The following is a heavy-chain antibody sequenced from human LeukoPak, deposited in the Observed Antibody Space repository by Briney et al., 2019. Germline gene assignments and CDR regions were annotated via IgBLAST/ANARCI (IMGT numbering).Heavy chain of an antibody. CDR3: ARAPSGYYGSGSYYGRYYFDY. D-gene: IGHD3-10*01. CDR2: IYYSGST. V-gene: IGHV4-30-4*01. CDR1: GASISSGDYY. J-gene: IGHJ4*02. Sequence: SETLSLTCTVSGASISSGDYYWRWIRQPPGKGLEWIGYIYYSGSTYYNPSLESRVAISVDTSQNQFSLKLSSVTAADTAVYYCARAPSGYYGSGSYYGRYYFDYWGQGTLVTVSS.